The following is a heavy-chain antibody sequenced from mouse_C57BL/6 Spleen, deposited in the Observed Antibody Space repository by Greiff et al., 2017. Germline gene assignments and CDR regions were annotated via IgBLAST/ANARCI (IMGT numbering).Heavy chain of an antibody. V-gene: IGHV1-82*01. CDR3: ARTNWDGGDYCDY. J-gene: IGHJ2*01. D-gene: IGHD4-1*01. CDR2: IYPGDGDT. Sequence: QVQLQQSGPELVKPGASVKISCKASGYAFSSSWMNWVQQRPGKGLEWIGRIYPGDGDTNYNGKFKGQDTLTTDKSSRTAYMQLSSLTSEDSAVYFCARTNWDGGDYCDYWGQGTTLTVSS. CDR1: GYAFSSSW.